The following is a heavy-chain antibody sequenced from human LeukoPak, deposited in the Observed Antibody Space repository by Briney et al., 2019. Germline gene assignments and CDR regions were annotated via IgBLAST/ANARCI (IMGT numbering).Heavy chain of an antibody. Sequence: SEALSLTCTVSGGPIDRHYWSWIRQPPGNGLEWIGYVFYPGSTNYNPSLKSRVTMSLDTSRDQFSLRLTSVTAADTAIYYCASRPAGSTWYGVFDYWSQGTLVTVSS. D-gene: IGHD6-13*01. CDR1: GGPIDRHY. V-gene: IGHV4-59*11. CDR3: ASRPAGSTWYGVFDY. CDR2: VFYPGST. J-gene: IGHJ4*02.